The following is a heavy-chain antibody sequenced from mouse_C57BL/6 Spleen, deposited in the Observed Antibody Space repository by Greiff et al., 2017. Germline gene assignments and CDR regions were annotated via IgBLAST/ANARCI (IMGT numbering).Heavy chain of an antibody. D-gene: IGHD2-1*01. CDR3: AIGMGNYGYFDV. V-gene: IGHV1-82*01. CDR1: GYAFSSSW. CDR2: IYPGDGDT. Sequence: VQLQQSGPELVKPGASVKISCRASGYAFSSSWMNWVKQRPGQGLEWIGRIYPGDGDTNYNGKFKGKATLTVDKSSSTAYMQLSSLTSEDSAVYYCAIGMGNYGYFDVWGTGTTVTVSS. J-gene: IGHJ1*03.